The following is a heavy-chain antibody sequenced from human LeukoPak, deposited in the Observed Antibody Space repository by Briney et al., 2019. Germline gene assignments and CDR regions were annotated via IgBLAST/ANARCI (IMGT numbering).Heavy chain of an antibody. CDR2: ISRGGNFI. D-gene: IGHD3-3*02. V-gene: IGHV3-48*03. J-gene: IGHJ6*03. CDR3: ARDSFSDYYYYMDV. CDR1: GFTFSTYE. Sequence: GGSLRLSCAASGFTFSTYEMHWVRQAPGKGLEWVSYISRGGNFIYYADSVKGRFTISRDDAKNSLFLQMNSLRGEDTAVYYCARDSFSDYYYYMDVWGKGTTVTVPS.